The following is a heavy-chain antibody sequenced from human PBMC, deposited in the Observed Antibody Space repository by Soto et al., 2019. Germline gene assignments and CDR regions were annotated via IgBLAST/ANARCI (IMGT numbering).Heavy chain of an antibody. Sequence: SETLSLTCTVSGRSISSVNYYWSWIRQPPGKGLEWIGYIYYSGNTYYNPSLKSRVTISVDTSKNQFSLKLSSVTAADTAVYYCASRHSSPYLDYWGQGALVTVSS. CDR3: ASRHSSPYLDY. J-gene: IGHJ4*02. CDR2: IYYSGNT. D-gene: IGHD6-13*01. CDR1: GRSISSVNYY. V-gene: IGHV4-30-4*01.